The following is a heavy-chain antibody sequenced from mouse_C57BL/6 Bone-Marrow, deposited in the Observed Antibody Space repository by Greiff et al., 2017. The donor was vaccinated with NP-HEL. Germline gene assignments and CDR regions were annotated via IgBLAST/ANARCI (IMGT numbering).Heavy chain of an antibody. J-gene: IGHJ2*01. CDR1: GYTFTDYY. D-gene: IGHD1-1*01. CDR3: ARPYYYGSKYFDY. V-gene: IGHV1-19*01. CDR2: INPYNGGT. Sequence: EVQLQQSGPVLVKPGASVKMSCKASGYTFTDYYMNWVKQSHGKSLEWIGVINPYNGGTSYNQKFKGKATLTVDKSSSTAYMELNSLTSEDSAVYYCARPYYYGSKYFDYWGQGTTLTVSS.